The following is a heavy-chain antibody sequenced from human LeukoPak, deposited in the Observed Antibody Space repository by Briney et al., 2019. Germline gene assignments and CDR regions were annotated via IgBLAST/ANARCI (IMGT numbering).Heavy chain of an antibody. CDR2: ISAYNGNT. D-gene: IGHD6-13*01. J-gene: IGHJ4*02. V-gene: IGHV1-18*01. Sequence: ASVKVSCKASGYTFTSYGISWVRQAPGQGLEWMGWISAYNGNTNYAQKLQGRVTMTTDTSTSTAYMELRSLRSDDTAVYYCARDRDLSSSQVYFDYWGQGTLVTVSS. CDR1: GYTFTSYG. CDR3: ARDRDLSSSQVYFDY.